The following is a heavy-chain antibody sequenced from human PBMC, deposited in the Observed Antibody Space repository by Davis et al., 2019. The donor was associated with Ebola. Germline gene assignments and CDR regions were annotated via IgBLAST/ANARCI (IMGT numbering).Heavy chain of an antibody. Sequence: GSLRLSCAVYGGSFSGYYWSWIRQPPGKGLEWIGEINHSGSTNYNPSLKSRVTISVDTSKNQFSLKLSSVTAADTAVYYCARDHTHGMDVWGQGTTVTVSS. D-gene: IGHD5-18*01. J-gene: IGHJ6*02. V-gene: IGHV4-34*01. CDR1: GGSFSGYY. CDR2: INHSGST. CDR3: ARDHTHGMDV.